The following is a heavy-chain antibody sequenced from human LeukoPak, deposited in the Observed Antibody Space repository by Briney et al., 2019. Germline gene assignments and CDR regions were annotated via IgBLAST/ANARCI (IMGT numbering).Heavy chain of an antibody. D-gene: IGHD3-3*01. CDR2: ISSSGSTI. V-gene: IGHV3-11*04. CDR1: GFTFSDYY. J-gene: IGHJ4*02. CDR3: ARDLGYDFWSGFFL. Sequence: GGSLRLSCAASGFTFSDYYMSWIRQAPGRGLEWVSYISSSGSTIYYADSVKGRFTISRDNAKNSLYLQMNSLRAEDTAVYYCARDLGYDFWSGFFLWGQGTLVTVSS.